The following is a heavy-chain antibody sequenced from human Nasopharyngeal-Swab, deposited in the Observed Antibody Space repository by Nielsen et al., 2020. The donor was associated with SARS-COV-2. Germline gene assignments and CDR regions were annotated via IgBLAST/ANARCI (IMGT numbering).Heavy chain of an antibody. Sequence: WIRQPPGKGLEWVAVIWYDGSNKYHADSVKGRFTISRDNSKNTLYLQMNSLRAEDTAVYYCARDLAVAEYRGDYFDYWGQGTLVTVSS. CDR2: IWYDGSNK. CDR3: ARDLAVAEYRGDYFDY. D-gene: IGHD6-19*01. J-gene: IGHJ4*02. V-gene: IGHV3-33*01.